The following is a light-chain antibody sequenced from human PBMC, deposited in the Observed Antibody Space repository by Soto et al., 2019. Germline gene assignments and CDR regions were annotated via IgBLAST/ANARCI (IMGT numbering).Light chain of an antibody. J-gene: IGKJ1*01. CDR1: QSVAYD. Sequence: EILMTQSPATLSVSPGERVTLSCRASQSVAYDLAWYRQKPGQAPRLLIYGPSIRATGVPARFSGSGSGTEFTLTISSLQSEDFAVYYCQQYKNWPPCTFGQGNKLEIK. CDR3: QQYKNWPPCT. CDR2: GPS. V-gene: IGKV3-15*01.